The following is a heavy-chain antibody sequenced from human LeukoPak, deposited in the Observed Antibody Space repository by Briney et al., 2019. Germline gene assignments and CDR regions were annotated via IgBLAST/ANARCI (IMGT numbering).Heavy chain of an antibody. CDR1: GYTLTEVS. J-gene: IGHJ3*02. D-gene: IGHD3-10*01. Sequence: ASVKVSCKISGYTLTEVSMHWVRQAPGKGLEWMGGFDPEDGETIYAQKFQGRVTMTEDTSTDTAYMELSRLRSEDTAVYYCATDWGGEGITMVRGVTFTMAFDIWGQGTMVTVSS. CDR3: ATDWGGEGITMVRGVTFTMAFDI. V-gene: IGHV1-24*01. CDR2: FDPEDGET.